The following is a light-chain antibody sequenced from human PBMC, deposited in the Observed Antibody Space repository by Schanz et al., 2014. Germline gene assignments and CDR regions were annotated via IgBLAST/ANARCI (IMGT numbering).Light chain of an antibody. Sequence: QSALTQPASVSGSPGQSITISCTGTSSDVGGYNYVSWYQQHPGKAPKVMISDVSDRPSGVSNRFSASKSGNTASLTISGLQAEDEADYYCSSYTSSNTVVFGGGTKLTVL. V-gene: IGLV2-14*01. CDR2: DVS. CDR3: SSYTSSNTVV. J-gene: IGLJ3*02. CDR1: SSDVGGYNY.